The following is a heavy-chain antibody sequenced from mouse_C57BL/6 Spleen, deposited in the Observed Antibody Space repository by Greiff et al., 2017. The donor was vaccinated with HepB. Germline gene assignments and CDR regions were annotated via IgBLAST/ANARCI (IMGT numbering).Heavy chain of an antibody. Sequence: VQLKESGPELVKPGASVKMSCKASGYTFTDYNMHWVKQSHGKSLEWIGYINPNNGGTSYNQKFKGKATLTVNKSSSTAYMELRSLTSEDSAVYYCAYYGSSYEDYAMDYWGQGTSVTVSS. V-gene: IGHV1-22*01. CDR2: INPNNGGT. J-gene: IGHJ4*01. CDR1: GYTFTDYN. CDR3: AYYGSSYEDYAMDY. D-gene: IGHD1-1*01.